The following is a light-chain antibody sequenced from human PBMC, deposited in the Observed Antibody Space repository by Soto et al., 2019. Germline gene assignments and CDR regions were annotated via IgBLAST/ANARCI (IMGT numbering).Light chain of an antibody. J-gene: IGLJ1*01. Sequence: QSVLTQPPSASGTPGQRVTISCSGSSSKIGRNYVYWYQPLPGPAPKLLIYRNNQRPSGVPDRFSGSKSGTSASLAISGLRSEDEADYYCAAWDDSLSGHYVFGTGTKLTVL. CDR1: SSKIGRNY. CDR3: AAWDDSLSGHYV. CDR2: RNN. V-gene: IGLV1-47*01.